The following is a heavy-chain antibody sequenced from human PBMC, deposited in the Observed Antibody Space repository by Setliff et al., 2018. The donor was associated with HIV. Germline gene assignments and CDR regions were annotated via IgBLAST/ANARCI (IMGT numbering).Heavy chain of an antibody. D-gene: IGHD3-10*01. CDR2: IKSEADGGTT. V-gene: IGHV3-15*01. CDR1: GFTFNYVW. CDR3: TKDVPLTGGGALHI. Sequence: GGSLRLSCVASGFTFNYVWMTWVRQAPGKGPGWVGRIKSEADGGTTDYAAPVKGRFTISRDDSKDTLYLQMSSLKTEDTAVYYCTKDVPLTGGGALHIWGQGTVVTVSS. J-gene: IGHJ3*02.